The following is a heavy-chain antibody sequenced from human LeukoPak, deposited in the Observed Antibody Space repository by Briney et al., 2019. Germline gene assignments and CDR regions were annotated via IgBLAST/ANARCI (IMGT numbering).Heavy chain of an antibody. CDR1: GFTFDDYG. CDR3: AKLKVGARYYFDY. J-gene: IGHJ4*02. V-gene: IGHV3-20*04. Sequence: RPGGSLRLSCAASGFTFDDYGMSWVRQAPGKGLEWVSGINWNGDSTGYADSVKGRFTISRDNSKNTLYLQMNSLRAEDTAVYYCAKLKVGARYYFDYWGQGTLVTVSS. D-gene: IGHD1-26*01. CDR2: INWNGDST.